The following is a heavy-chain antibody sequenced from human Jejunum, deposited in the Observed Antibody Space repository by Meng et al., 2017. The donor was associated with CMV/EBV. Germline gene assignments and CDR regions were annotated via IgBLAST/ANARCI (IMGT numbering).Heavy chain of an antibody. CDR2: INPNSGAT. V-gene: IGHV1-2*04. J-gene: IGHJ4*02. Sequence: KASGYTFIAYYIRGVRQAPGQGREWLGRINPNSGATTYAQKFQGWVTMTRDRSISTTYIEVNSLKSDDTAMYYCVRSQMTTLANFDYWGQGSLVTVSS. D-gene: IGHD4-23*01. CDR1: GYTFIAYY. CDR3: VRSQMTTLANFDY.